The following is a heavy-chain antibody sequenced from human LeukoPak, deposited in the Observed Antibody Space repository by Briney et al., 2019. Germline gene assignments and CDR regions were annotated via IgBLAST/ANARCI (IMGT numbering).Heavy chain of an antibody. CDR1: GFTLSSYA. V-gene: IGHV3-23*01. Sequence: GGSLRLSCAASGFTLSSYAMSWVRPAPGKGLEWVSAISGSGGSTCYADSVKGRFTISRDNSKNTLYLQMNRLRAEDTAVYYCAKDQSLRSSGYFDYWGQGTLVTVSS. D-gene: IGHD3-10*01. J-gene: IGHJ4*02. CDR3: AKDQSLRSSGYFDY. CDR2: ISGSGGST.